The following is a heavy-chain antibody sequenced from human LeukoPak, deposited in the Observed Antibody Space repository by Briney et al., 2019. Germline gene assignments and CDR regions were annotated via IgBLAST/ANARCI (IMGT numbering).Heavy chain of an antibody. J-gene: IGHJ3*02. CDR3: ARVSTAKAFDI. D-gene: IGHD2-21*02. Sequence: GGSLRLSSAASGFTFNIYWMSWVPQAPGKGREWVANIKQDGSEKYYVDSVKVRFTIPRDNNKNSLHLQMYSLRAENAAVYYWARVSTAKAFDIWGQGTMVTVSS. V-gene: IGHV3-7*01. CDR1: GFTFNIYW. CDR2: IKQDGSEK.